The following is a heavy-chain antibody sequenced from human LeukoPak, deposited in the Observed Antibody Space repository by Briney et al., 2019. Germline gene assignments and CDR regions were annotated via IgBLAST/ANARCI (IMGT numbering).Heavy chain of an antibody. CDR1: GGTFSSYT. V-gene: IGHV1-69*02. CDR2: IIPILGIA. Sequence: SVKVSCKASGGTFSSYTISWVRQAPGQGLEWMGRIIPILGIANYAQKFQGRVTITADKSTSTAYMELNSLRAEDTAVYYCAKSRYMAVVPAATTDYWGQGTLVTVSS. CDR3: AKSRYMAVVPAATTDY. J-gene: IGHJ4*02. D-gene: IGHD2-2*01.